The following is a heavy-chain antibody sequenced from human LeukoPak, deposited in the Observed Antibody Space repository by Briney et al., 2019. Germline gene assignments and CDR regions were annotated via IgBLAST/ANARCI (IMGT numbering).Heavy chain of an antibody. J-gene: IGHJ4*02. CDR1: GGSFSGYY. CDR2: INHSGST. V-gene: IGHV4-34*01. Sequence: PSETLSLTCAVYGGSFSGYYWSWIRQPPGKGLEWIGEINHSGSTNYNPSLKSRVTISVDTSKNQFSLKLSSVTAADTAVYYCARVDPTVTTLFDYWGQGTLVTVSS. CDR3: ARVDPTVTTLFDY. D-gene: IGHD4-17*01.